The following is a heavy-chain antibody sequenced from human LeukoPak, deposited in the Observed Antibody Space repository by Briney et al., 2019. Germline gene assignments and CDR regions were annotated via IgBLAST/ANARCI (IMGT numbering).Heavy chain of an antibody. D-gene: IGHD1-26*01. CDR1: GFTFSTYS. V-gene: IGHV3-48*01. CDR2: ITSDSVTM. Sequence: GGSLRLSCAASGFTFSTYSMNWVRQPPGKGLEWFSYITSDSVTMFYADSVKGRFTISRDNAENSLYLQMNSLRAEDTAVYYCAKDGSDSGSYFYFDYWGQGTLVTVSS. CDR3: AKDGSDSGSYFYFDY. J-gene: IGHJ4*02.